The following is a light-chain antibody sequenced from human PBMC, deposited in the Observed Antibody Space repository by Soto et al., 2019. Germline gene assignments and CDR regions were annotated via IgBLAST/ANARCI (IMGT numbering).Light chain of an antibody. CDR3: QQYGSSPPMYT. CDR2: GAS. Sequence: EIGLTQSPGTLSLSPGERATLSCSASQSVSSSYLAWYQQKPGQAPRLLIYGASSRATGIPDRFSGSGSGTDFTLTISRLEPEDFAVYYWQQYGSSPPMYTFGQGTKLEIK. CDR1: QSVSSSY. J-gene: IGKJ2*01. V-gene: IGKV3-20*01.